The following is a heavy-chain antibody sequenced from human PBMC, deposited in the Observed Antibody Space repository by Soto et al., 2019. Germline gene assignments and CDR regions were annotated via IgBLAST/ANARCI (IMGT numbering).Heavy chain of an antibody. CDR1: GYTFTSYY. CDR3: ARESVDIVATTRVSGGMDV. D-gene: IGHD5-12*01. J-gene: IGHJ6*02. V-gene: IGHV1-46*01. CDR2: INPSGGST. Sequence: QVQLVQSGAEVKKPGASVKVSCKASGYTFTSYYMHWVRQAPGQGLEWMGIINPSGGSTSYAQKFQGRVTMNRDTSTSTVYVELSSLRSEDTAVYYCARESVDIVATTRVSGGMDVWDQGTTVTVSS.